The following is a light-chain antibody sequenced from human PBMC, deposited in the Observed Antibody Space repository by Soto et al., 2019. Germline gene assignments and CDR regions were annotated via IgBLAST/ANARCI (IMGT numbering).Light chain of an antibody. CDR1: ISDVGGYNY. V-gene: IGLV2-14*01. CDR3: SSYASRTTLVV. CDR2: DVS. Sequence: QSALTQPASVSASPGQSITISCTGTISDVGGYNYVSWYQQHPGKAPKLMIYDVSNRPSGVSNRFSGSKSGNTASLTISGLQAEDEADYYCSSYASRTTLVVFGGGTKLTVL. J-gene: IGLJ2*01.